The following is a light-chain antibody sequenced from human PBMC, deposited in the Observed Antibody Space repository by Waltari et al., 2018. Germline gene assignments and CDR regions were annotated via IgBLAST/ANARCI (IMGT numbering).Light chain of an antibody. Sequence: VVTQSPVTLSLSPGERATLSCRTSQSVSTYLTWYQQRPGQAPRLLIYDTSNRAAGMAARFSGRGSGTDFTLTISSLEHEDFAVYYCQQRGGWPITFGQGTRLESK. V-gene: IGKV3-11*01. CDR1: QSVSTY. CDR3: QQRGGWPIT. CDR2: DTS. J-gene: IGKJ5*01.